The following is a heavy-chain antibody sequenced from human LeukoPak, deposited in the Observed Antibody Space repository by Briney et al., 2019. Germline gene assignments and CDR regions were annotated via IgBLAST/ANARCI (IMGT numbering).Heavy chain of an antibody. CDR3: AKTSDYESAY. V-gene: IGHV3-23*01. CDR1: GVTFSSYA. Sequence: GGSLRLSCSASGVTFSSYAMSWVRQAPGKGLEWVSAIVGSGGSTYYGDSVKGRFTISRDNSKNTLYLQMNSLRAEDTAVYYCAKTSDYESAYWGQGTLVTVSS. J-gene: IGHJ4*02. D-gene: IGHD3-16*01. CDR2: IVGSGGST.